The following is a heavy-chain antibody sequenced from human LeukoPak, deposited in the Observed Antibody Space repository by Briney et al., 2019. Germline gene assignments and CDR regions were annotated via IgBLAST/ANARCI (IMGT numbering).Heavy chain of an antibody. CDR2: ISNDGSDK. D-gene: IGHD5-18*01. Sequence: GSRRLSCAASGFSFSSYGMHWVRQAPGKGLEWVAVISNDGSDKYYADSVKGRFTISRDNSENTVWLQMNSLRAEDTAVYYCAKRGHTYGVYYFDYWGQGTLVTVSS. CDR3: AKRGHTYGVYYFDY. CDR1: GFSFSSYG. V-gene: IGHV3-30*18. J-gene: IGHJ4*02.